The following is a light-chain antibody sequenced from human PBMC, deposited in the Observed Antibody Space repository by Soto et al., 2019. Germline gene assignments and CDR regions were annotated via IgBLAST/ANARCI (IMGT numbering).Light chain of an antibody. V-gene: IGLV1-51*01. CDR1: SSNIGNNY. Sequence: QSVLTQPPSVSAAPGQKVTISCSGSSSNIGNNYVSWYQQLPGTAPKLLIYDNNKRPSGIPDRFSGSKSGTSATLGITGPQTGDEADYYCGTWDSSLSAVVFGGGTKLIVL. CDR2: DNN. J-gene: IGLJ2*01. CDR3: GTWDSSLSAVV.